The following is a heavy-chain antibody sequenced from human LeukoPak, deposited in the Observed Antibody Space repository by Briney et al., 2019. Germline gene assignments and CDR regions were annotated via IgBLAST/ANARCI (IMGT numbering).Heavy chain of an antibody. V-gene: IGHV3-21*01. Sequence: TGGSLRLSCAASGFTFSSCSMNWVRQAPGKGLEWVSSISSSITYIYYADSVKGRFTISRDNAKNSLYLQMNSLRAEDTAVYYCASPGAYGDYVGYYFDYWGQGTLVTVSS. CDR1: GFTFSSCS. CDR2: ISSSITYI. J-gene: IGHJ4*02. CDR3: ASPGAYGDYVGYYFDY. D-gene: IGHD4-17*01.